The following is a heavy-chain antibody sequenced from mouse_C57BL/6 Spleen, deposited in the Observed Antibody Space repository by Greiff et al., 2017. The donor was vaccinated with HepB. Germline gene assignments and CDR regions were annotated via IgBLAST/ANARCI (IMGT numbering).Heavy chain of an antibody. CDR3: ARNEENYYGSSHWYFDV. D-gene: IGHD1-1*01. V-gene: IGHV2-2*01. Sequence: VKLMESGPGLVQPSQSLSITCTVSGFSLTSYGVHWVRQSPGKGLEWLGVIWSGGSTDYNAAFISRLSISKDNSKSQVFFKMNSLQADDTAIYYCARNEENYYGSSHWYFDVWGTGTTVTVSS. CDR2: IWSGGST. J-gene: IGHJ1*03. CDR1: GFSLTSYG.